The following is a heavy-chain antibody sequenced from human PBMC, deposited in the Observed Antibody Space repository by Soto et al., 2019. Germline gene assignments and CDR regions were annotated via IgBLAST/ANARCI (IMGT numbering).Heavy chain of an antibody. CDR2: ISYSGTT. J-gene: IGHJ4*02. D-gene: IGHD1-7*01. CDR1: GGSISSNTYY. V-gene: IGHV4-39*01. Sequence: PSETLCLTWSVSGGSISSNTYYWGWVRQPPGKGLEWIATISYSGTTYYTPPLRRRVTQTVDTSRNQFSLKLTSMTAADTTVYYCASQKLDVPAFFDHWGQGVLVTVSS. CDR3: ASQKLDVPAFFDH.